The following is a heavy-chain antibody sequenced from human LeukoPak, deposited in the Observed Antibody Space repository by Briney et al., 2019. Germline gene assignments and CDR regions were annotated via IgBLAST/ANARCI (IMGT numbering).Heavy chain of an antibody. Sequence: SETLSLTCAVYGGSFSGYYWSWIRQPPGKGLEWIGEINHSGSTNYNPSLKSRVTISVDTSKNQFSLKLSSVTAADTAVYYCASRLAAALASFDYWGQGTLVTVSS. V-gene: IGHV4-34*01. D-gene: IGHD6-13*01. CDR3: ASRLAAALASFDY. J-gene: IGHJ4*02. CDR2: INHSGST. CDR1: GGSFSGYY.